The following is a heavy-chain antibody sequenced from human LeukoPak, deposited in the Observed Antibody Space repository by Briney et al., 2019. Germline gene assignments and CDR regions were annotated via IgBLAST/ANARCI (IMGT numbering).Heavy chain of an antibody. CDR3: AKRLPYYFDY. J-gene: IGHJ4*02. V-gene: IGHV3-23*01. Sequence: GGSLRLSCAASGFTFSSYAMSWVRQAPGKGLEWVSTFSGSTGNTYYANSVKGRFTISRDNSKNTPYLLMNSLRAEDTAVYYCAKRLPYYFDYWGQGTLVTVSS. CDR1: GFTFSSYA. CDR2: FSGSTGNT.